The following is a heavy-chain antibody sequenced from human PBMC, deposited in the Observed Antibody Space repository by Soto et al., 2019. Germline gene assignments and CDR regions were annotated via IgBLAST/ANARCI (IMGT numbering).Heavy chain of an antibody. J-gene: IGHJ4*02. CDR1: GFTFTSYA. CDR2: ITGGGDNT. V-gene: IGHV3-23*01. CDR3: TQDGGSRDWLTVN. Sequence: EVQLLESGGDLVQPGGSLRLSCAASGFTFTSYAMSWIRHATGKGLEWFSAITGGGDNTYYADSVKGRFTISRDNSKNTLYLQMNSLRAEDTAFYYCTQDGGSRDWLTVNWGQGTLVTVSS. D-gene: IGHD3-9*01.